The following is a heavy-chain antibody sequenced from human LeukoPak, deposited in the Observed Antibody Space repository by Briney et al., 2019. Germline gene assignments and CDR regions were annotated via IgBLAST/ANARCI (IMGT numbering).Heavy chain of an antibody. CDR2: IYSSGST. V-gene: IGHV4-4*07. D-gene: IGHD3-3*01. Sequence: SETLSLTCAVSGGSISNYYWSWIRQPAGKGLEWIGYIYSSGSTNYNPSLKSRVTMSLDTSKSQFSLKLSSVTAADTAVYHCARVSGVGYDFWSGYSPYNWFDPWGQGTLVTVSS. CDR3: ARVSGVGYDFWSGYSPYNWFDP. CDR1: GGSISNYY. J-gene: IGHJ5*02.